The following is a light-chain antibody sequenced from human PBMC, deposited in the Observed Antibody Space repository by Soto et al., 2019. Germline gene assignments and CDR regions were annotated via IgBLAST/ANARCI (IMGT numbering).Light chain of an antibody. CDR1: QAVSNH. CDR2: DAS. Sequence: DMQMTQSPSSLSASVGDRVTITCQASQAVSNHLNWYQQKPGKATKLLIYDASILETGAPSRFSGSGSGTDFTFTISNLQPEDFATYYCQQYDNLRRFTFGPGTKVDVK. V-gene: IGKV1-33*01. J-gene: IGKJ3*01. CDR3: QQYDNLRRFT.